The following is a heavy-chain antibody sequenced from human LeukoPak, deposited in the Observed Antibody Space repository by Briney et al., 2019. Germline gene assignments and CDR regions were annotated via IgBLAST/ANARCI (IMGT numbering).Heavy chain of an antibody. V-gene: IGHV3-7*01. Sequence: GGSLRLSCAASGFTFSSYWMSWVRQAPGKGLEWVANIKQEGSEKYYVDSVKGRFTISRDNAKNSLYLQMNSLRAEDTAVYYCAREHNDFWSGYFDYWGQGTLVTVSS. D-gene: IGHD3-3*01. CDR3: AREHNDFWSGYFDY. J-gene: IGHJ4*02. CDR2: IKQEGSEK. CDR1: GFTFSSYW.